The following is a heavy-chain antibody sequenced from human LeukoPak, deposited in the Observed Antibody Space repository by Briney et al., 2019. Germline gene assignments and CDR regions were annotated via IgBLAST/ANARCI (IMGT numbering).Heavy chain of an antibody. D-gene: IGHD3-3*01. Sequence: SVKVSCKASGGTFSRYAISWVRQAPGQGLEWMGGIIPIFGTANYAQKFQGRVTITTDESTSTAYMELSSLRSEDTAVYYCARVGGGDFWSGYPFDYWGQGTLVTVSS. CDR3: ARVGGGDFWSGYPFDY. J-gene: IGHJ4*02. CDR1: GGTFSRYA. V-gene: IGHV1-69*05. CDR2: IIPIFGTA.